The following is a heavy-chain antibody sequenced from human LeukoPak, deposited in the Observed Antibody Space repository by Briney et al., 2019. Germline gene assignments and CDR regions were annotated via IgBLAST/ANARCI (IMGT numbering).Heavy chain of an antibody. Sequence: SGPALVKPTQTLILTCTFSGFSLSTSGMCVSWIRQPPGKALEWLARIDWDDDKYYSTSLKTRLTISKDTSKNQVVLTMTNMDPVDTATYYCAKSSTSCYTGIGYFQHWARAPWSPSPQ. V-gene: IGHV2-70*11. CDR3: AKSSTSCYTGIGYFQH. CDR1: GFSLSTSGMC. CDR2: IDWDDDK. D-gene: IGHD2-2*02. J-gene: IGHJ1*01.